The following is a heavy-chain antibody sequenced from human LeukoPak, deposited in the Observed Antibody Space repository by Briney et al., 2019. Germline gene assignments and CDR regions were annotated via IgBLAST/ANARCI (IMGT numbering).Heavy chain of an antibody. V-gene: IGHV4-30-2*01. CDR2: IYRSGTI. J-gene: IGHJ4*02. CDR3: ARTVNLGYCNSTSCSDFDY. D-gene: IGHD2-2*01. Sequence: SETLSLTCTVSGDSISRSFHFWSWIRQPPGKALEWIGYIYRSGTIYYNPSLKSRVTISVDRSKNQFSLRLSSVTAADTAVYLCARTVNLGYCNSTSCSDFDYWGQGTLVTVSS. CDR1: GDSISRSFHF.